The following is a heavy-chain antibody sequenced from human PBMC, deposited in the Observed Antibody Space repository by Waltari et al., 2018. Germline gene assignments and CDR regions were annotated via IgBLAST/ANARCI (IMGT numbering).Heavy chain of an antibody. CDR3: ARSSGSYSELY. D-gene: IGHD1-26*01. CDR2: MSSSGSSI. V-gene: IGHV3-11*01. Sequence: QVQLVESGGGLVKPGGSLRLSCAASGFTFSDFYMSWIRQAPGKGMEWVSYMSSSGSSINYADSVKGRFTISRDKAKNSLYLQMNSLRAEDTAVYYCARSSGSYSELYWGQGTLVTVSS. J-gene: IGHJ4*02. CDR1: GFTFSDFY.